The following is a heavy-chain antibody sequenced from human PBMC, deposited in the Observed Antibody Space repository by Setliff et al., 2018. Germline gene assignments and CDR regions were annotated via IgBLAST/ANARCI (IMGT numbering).Heavy chain of an antibody. CDR2: VFPSGAT. V-gene: IGHV4-59*01. D-gene: IGHD6-6*01. J-gene: IGHJ4*02. CDR3: AKGRNIAARLLDS. Sequence: SETLSLTCTVSGDSMSGASMWTWIRQPPGKGLEFMGYVFPSGATKYDPSVKSRLTISVDTSKNQFSLKLTSLTAADTAVYFCAKGRNIAARLLDSWGQGALVTVSS. CDR1: GDSMSGAS.